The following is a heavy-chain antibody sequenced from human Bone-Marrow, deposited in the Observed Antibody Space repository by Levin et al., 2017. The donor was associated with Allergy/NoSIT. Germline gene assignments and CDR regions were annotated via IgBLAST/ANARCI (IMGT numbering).Heavy chain of an antibody. CDR1: GFTFSSFS. CDR2: ISSSSSYI. D-gene: IGHD2-2*01. Sequence: GGSLRLSCGASGFTFSSFSMNWVRQAPGKGLEWVSSISSSSSYIYYADSVKGRFTISRDNAKNSLYLQMNSLRAEDTAVYYCARGARGDIVVTPVHVWGKGTTVAVSS. CDR3: ARGARGDIVVTPVHV. V-gene: IGHV3-21*01. J-gene: IGHJ6*04.